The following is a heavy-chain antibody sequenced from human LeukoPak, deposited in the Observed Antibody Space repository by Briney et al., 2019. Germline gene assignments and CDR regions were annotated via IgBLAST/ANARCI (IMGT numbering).Heavy chain of an antibody. CDR2: INSDGRTT. CDR1: GFTFSTYW. Sequence: GGSLRLSCAASGFTFSTYWMYWVRQAPGKGLGWVSRINSDGRTTTYADSVKGRFTISRDNAKNTLYLQMNSLRAEDTAVYYCASQSDAPGSYPADWGRGTLVTVSS. D-gene: IGHD3-10*01. V-gene: IGHV3-74*01. CDR3: ASQSDAPGSYPAD. J-gene: IGHJ4*02.